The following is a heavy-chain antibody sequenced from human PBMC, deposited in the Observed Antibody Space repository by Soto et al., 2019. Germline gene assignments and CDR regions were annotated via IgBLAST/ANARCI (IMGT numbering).Heavy chain of an antibody. CDR1: GFTFSSYS. J-gene: IGHJ4*02. Sequence: VQLVESGGGLVKPGGSLRLSCAASGFTFSSYSMNWVRQAPGKGLEWVAVISYDGSNKYYADSVKGRFTISRDNSKNTLYLQMNSLRAEDTAVYYCAREGIGGSYSYFDYWGQGTLVTVSS. V-gene: IGHV3-30*03. D-gene: IGHD1-26*01. CDR2: ISYDGSNK. CDR3: AREGIGGSYSYFDY.